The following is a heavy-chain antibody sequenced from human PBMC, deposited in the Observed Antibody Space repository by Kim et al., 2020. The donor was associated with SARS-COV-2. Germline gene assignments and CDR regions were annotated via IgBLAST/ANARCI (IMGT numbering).Heavy chain of an antibody. CDR1: GLTFSSYS. CDR2: ISSSVSTI. D-gene: IGHD6-19*01. V-gene: IGHV3-48*02. J-gene: IGHJ4*01. CDR3: ARKSWAVGGGTNYFDY. Sequence: GGSLSLSCAASGLTFSSYSMNWVRQAPGEGLEWVSYISSSVSTIYYADSVKGRFTISRDNAKNSLYLQMNSLRDEDTAVYYCARKSWAVGGGTNYFDYWGHGNLVTVSS.